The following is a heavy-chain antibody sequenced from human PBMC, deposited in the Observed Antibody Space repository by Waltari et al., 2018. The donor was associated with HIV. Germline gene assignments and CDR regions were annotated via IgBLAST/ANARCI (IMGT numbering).Heavy chain of an antibody. CDR3: ARAKWLGIYDYVW. J-gene: IGHJ4*02. CDR1: GFSFRDSW. Sequence: EVQLVESGGGLVQPGGSLRLSCPTSGFSFRDSWMHLVRLSPGKGLVWLSRIDSDGKIIGYADSVKGRFTISRDNAKNTLYLQLNSLRVEDTTVYFCARAKWLGIYDYVWGGQGTLVTVAS. D-gene: IGHD3-16*01. CDR2: IDSDGKII. V-gene: IGHV3-74*01.